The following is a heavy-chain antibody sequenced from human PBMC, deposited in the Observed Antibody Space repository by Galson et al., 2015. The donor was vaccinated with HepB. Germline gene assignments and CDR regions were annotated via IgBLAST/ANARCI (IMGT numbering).Heavy chain of an antibody. CDR1: GFSLSTSGVG. CDR3: AHTVKGSYYYDSSGYDAFDI. CDR2: IYWDDDK. Sequence: PALVKPTQTLTLTCTFSGFSLSTSGVGVGWIRQPPGKALEWLALIYWDDDKRYRPSLKSRLTITKDTSKNQVVLTMTNMDPVDTATYYRAHTVKGSYYYDSSGYDAFDIWGQGTMVTVSS. V-gene: IGHV2-5*02. J-gene: IGHJ3*02. D-gene: IGHD3-22*01.